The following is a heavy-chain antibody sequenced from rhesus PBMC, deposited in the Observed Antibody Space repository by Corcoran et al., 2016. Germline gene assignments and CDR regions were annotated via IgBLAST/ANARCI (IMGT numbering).Heavy chain of an antibody. J-gene: IGHJ6*01. Sequence: VHLRESVPGLVKPSTNLSLTYTVSATPLFFYSVICLHHAPVHGLEWIGAIHGNGGKTNYKPSRKSRVTFSRDVPKSQFSLKMTSVTVADTAVYFCARDRREYNSYGLDSWGQGVVVTVSS. D-gene: IGHD5-36*01. CDR2: IHGNGGKT. CDR3: ARDRREYNSYGLDS. V-gene: IGHV4-80*01. CDR1: ATPLFFYS.